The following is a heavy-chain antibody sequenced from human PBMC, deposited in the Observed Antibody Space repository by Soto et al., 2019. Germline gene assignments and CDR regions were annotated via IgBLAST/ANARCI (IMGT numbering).Heavy chain of an antibody. V-gene: IGHV3-9*01. CDR1: GFTFDDYA. Sequence: PGGSLRLSCAASGFTFDDYAMHWVRQAPGKGLEWVSGISWNSGSIGYADSVKGRFTISRDNAKNSLYLQMNSLRAEDTALYYCARGSEDLTSNFDYWGQGTLVTVSS. CDR3: ARGSEDLTSNFDY. CDR2: ISWNSGSI. J-gene: IGHJ4*02.